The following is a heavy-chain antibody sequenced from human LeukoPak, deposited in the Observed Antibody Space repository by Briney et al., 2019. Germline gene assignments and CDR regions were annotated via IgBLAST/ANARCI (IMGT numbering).Heavy chain of an antibody. CDR3: AKGSYYDSSGSFYFDY. CDR2: ISGSADNT. Sequence: SGGSLRLSCAASGFTFSSYAVSWVRQAPGKGLEWVSGISGSADNTYYADSVKGRVTISRDNSKNTLYVQVNSLGTEDTAAYYCAKGSYYDSSGSFYFDYWGQGTLVTVSS. J-gene: IGHJ4*02. V-gene: IGHV3-23*01. D-gene: IGHD3-22*01. CDR1: GFTFSSYA.